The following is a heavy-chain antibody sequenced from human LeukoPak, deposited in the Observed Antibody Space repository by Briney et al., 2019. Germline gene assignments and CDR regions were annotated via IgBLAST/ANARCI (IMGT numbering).Heavy chain of an antibody. V-gene: IGHV4-59*12. J-gene: IGHJ4*02. Sequence: SETLSLTCTVSGGSISSYYWSWIRQPPGKGLEWIGYIHYSGSTNYNPSLKSRVTMSLDTSKNQFSLKLSSVTAADTAVYYCARDIDGCGWYGVFDYWGQGILVTVSS. CDR3: ARDIDGCGWYGVFDY. D-gene: IGHD6-19*01. CDR1: GGSISSYY. CDR2: IHYSGST.